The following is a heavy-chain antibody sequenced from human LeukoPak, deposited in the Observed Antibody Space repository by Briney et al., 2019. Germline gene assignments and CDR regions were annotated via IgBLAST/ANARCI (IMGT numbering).Heavy chain of an antibody. CDR2: IYPGDSDT. V-gene: IGHV5-51*01. J-gene: IGHJ4*02. CDR1: GYSFTSYW. CDR3: ARHSEGFGYDSSGPFDY. D-gene: IGHD3-22*01. Sequence: GESLKISCKGSGYSFTSYWIGWVRQMPGKGLEWMGIIYPGDSDTRYSPSFQGQVTISADKSISTAYLQWSSLKASDTAMYYCARHSEGFGYDSSGPFDYWGQGTLVTVSS.